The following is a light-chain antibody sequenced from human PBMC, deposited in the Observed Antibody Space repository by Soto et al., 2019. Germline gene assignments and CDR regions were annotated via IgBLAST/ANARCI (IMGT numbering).Light chain of an antibody. J-gene: IGKJ1*01. V-gene: IGKV3-20*01. CDR3: QQYGSSKT. Sequence: ENVLTQSPGTLSLSPWERATLSCRASQSVPSNYLAWYQQKPGQAPRLLIYGASSRATGIPDRFSGSGSGTDFTLTISRLEPEDYAVYYCQQYGSSKTFGQGTKVEIK. CDR2: GAS. CDR1: QSVPSNY.